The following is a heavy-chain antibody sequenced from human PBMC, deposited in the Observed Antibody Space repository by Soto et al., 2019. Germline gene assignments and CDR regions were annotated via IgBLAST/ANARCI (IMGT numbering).Heavy chain of an antibody. J-gene: IGHJ4*02. CDR1: GFSFSSYS. CDR2: ISSSSSTI. V-gene: IGHV3-48*01. D-gene: IGHD5-18*01. CDR3: ARDYSSYGPFDY. Sequence: GGSMRVSCAACGFSFSSYSMNWVRKAPGKGLEWVSYISSSSSTIYYADSVKGRFTISRDNAKNSLYLQMNSLRAEDTAVYYCARDYSSYGPFDYWGQGTLVTVSS.